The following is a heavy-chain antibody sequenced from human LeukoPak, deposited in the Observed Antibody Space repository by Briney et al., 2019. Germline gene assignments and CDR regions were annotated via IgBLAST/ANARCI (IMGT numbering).Heavy chain of an antibody. CDR1: GGSFSGYY. CDR2: INHSGST. D-gene: IGHD3-10*01. J-gene: IGHJ4*02. V-gene: IGHV4-34*01. CDR3: ASAPVYYGSGAFDY. Sequence: SETLSLTCAVYGGSFSGYYWSWIRQPPGKGLEWIGEINHSGSTNYNPSLKSRVTISVDTSKNQFSLKLSSVTAADTAVYYCASAPVYYGSGAFDYWGQGTLVTVSS.